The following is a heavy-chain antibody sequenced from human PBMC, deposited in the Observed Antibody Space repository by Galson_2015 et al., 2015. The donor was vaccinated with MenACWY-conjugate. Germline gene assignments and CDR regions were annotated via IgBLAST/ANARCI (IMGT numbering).Heavy chain of an antibody. Sequence: QSGAAVTKPGESLSISCQGSGYIFSTYWIAWVRQMPGNGLERKGMINTGDTYIRNKQSFERQVTMSVDKSISTAYLRWSSLKASDTAMYYCTRRLIANFRDAFDFWGQGTMVTVSS. CDR3: TRRLIANFRDAFDF. J-gene: IGHJ3*01. V-gene: IGHV5-51*01. D-gene: IGHD2-21*01. CDR1: GYIFSTYW. CDR2: INTGDTYI.